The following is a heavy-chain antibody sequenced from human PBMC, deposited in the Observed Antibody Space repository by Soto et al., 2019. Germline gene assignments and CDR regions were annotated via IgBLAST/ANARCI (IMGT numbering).Heavy chain of an antibody. D-gene: IGHD3-9*01. CDR3: AKDRREMDYYDILTGYSPDGRQDY. CDR1: GFTFTNYA. Sequence: GGSLRLSCAATGFTFTNYAMNWVRQAPGKGLEWVSAISGSGGSTYYADSVKGRFTISRDNSKNTLYLQMNSLRAEDTAVYYCAKDRREMDYYDILTGYSPDGRQDYWGQGTLVTVSS. CDR2: ISGSGGST. J-gene: IGHJ4*02. V-gene: IGHV3-23*01.